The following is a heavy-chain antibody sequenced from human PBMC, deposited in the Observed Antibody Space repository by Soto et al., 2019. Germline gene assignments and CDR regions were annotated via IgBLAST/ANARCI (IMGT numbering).Heavy chain of an antibody. J-gene: IGHJ4*02. D-gene: IGHD2-2*01. CDR2: IYSGGST. Sequence: EVQLVESGGGLVQPGGSLRLSCAASGFTVSRNYMSWVLQAPGKGLEWVSVIYSGGSTYYADSVKGRFTISRDISENTLYLQMNSLRAEDTAVYYCARGYQLLSPFDSWGQGTLVTVSS. CDR3: ARGYQLLSPFDS. V-gene: IGHV3-66*01. CDR1: GFTVSRNY.